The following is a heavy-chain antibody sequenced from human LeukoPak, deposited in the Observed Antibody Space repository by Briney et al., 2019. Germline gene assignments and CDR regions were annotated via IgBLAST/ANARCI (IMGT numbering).Heavy chain of an antibody. CDR1: GGTFSSYA. D-gene: IGHD1-26*01. CDR2: IIPIFGTA. Sequence: SVKVSCKASGGTFSSYAISWVRQAPGQGLEWMGGIIPIFGTANYAQKFQGRVTITADESTSTAYMELSSLRSEDTDVYYCARAPSKRPFGALTWGIWGQGTMVTVSP. CDR3: ARAPSKRPFGALTWGI. J-gene: IGHJ3*02. V-gene: IGHV1-69*01.